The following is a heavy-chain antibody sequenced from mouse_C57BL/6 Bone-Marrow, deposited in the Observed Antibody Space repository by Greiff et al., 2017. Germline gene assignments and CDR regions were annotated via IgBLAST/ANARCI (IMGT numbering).Heavy chain of an antibody. J-gene: IGHJ4*01. CDR1: GFNIKDDY. V-gene: IGHV14-4*01. Sequence: VQLQQSGAELVRPGASVKLSCTASGFNIKDDYMHWVKQRPEQGLEWIGWIDPENGDTEYASKFQGKATITADTSSNTAYLQLSSLTSEDTAVYYGTTVSGGKAMDYWGQGTSVTVSS. CDR3: TTVSGGKAMDY. CDR2: IDPENGDT. D-gene: IGHD1-1*01.